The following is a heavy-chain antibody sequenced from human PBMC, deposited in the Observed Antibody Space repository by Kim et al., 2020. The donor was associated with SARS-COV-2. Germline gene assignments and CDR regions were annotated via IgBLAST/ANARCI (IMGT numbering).Heavy chain of an antibody. CDR3: ATDAPYSGWSFDY. J-gene: IGHJ4*02. CDR1: GLTFSIYA. Sequence: GSLRLSCATSGLTFSIYAMHWVRQAPGKGLEWVAMIWSDETTKYYADSVKGRFTISRDNSKNTLYLQMNSVRAEDTAVYYCATDAPYSGWSFDYWGLGILVTVSS. D-gene: IGHD6-19*01. V-gene: IGHV3-33*01. CDR2: IWSDETTK.